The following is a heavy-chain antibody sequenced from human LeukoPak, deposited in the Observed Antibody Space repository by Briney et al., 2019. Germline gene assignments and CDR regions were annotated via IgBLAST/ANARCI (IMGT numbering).Heavy chain of an antibody. Sequence: GGSLRLFCSAPGFTVRGTHMTWVRQAPGKGLEWVSAMYTGGTTYYADSVQGRFTIYRDNSKNTLYLQMNSLRAEDTAVYSCAKDEETSRGTLASWGQGTLVSVSS. J-gene: IGHJ4*02. CDR2: MYTGGTT. CDR1: GFTVRGTH. CDR3: AKDEETSRGTLAS. D-gene: IGHD3-10*01. V-gene: IGHV3-53*01.